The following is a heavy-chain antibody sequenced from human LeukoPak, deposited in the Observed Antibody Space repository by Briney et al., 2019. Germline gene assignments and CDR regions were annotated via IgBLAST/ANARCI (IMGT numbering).Heavy chain of an antibody. CDR1: GFTFSSYA. D-gene: IGHD3-10*01. V-gene: IGHV3-23*01. CDR2: ISGSGGST. Sequence: GGSLRLSCAASGFTFSSYAMSWVRQAPGKGLEWVSAISGSGGSTYYADSVKGRFTISRDNSKDTLYLQMNSLRAEDTAVYYCAKGRGTMVRGENWFDPWGQGTLVTVSS. J-gene: IGHJ5*02. CDR3: AKGRGTMVRGENWFDP.